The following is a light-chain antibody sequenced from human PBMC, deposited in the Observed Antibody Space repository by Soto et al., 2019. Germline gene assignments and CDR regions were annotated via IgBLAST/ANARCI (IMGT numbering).Light chain of an antibody. CDR1: QGISSY. CDR2: AAS. Sequence: IQLTQSPSSLSASVGDRVTITCRASQGISSYLAWYQQKPGKAPKLLIYAASTLQSGVPSRFSGSGSGKDFTLTISSLQPEDFATYYCQQLNSYPPFTFGPGTKVDIK. CDR3: QQLNSYPPFT. V-gene: IGKV1-9*01. J-gene: IGKJ3*01.